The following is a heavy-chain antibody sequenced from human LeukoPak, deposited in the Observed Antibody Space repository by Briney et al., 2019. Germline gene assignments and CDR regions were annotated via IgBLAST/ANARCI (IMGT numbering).Heavy chain of an antibody. Sequence: GGSLRLSCVASGFTFSRNWMSWVRQAPVKGLEWVANIKTDGSETHYVDSVKGRFTISRDNAKNSLYLQMMSLRAEDTAVYYCGRIGVYGDTFGIWGQGTLVTVSS. J-gene: IGHJ3*02. V-gene: IGHV3-7*03. CDR2: IKTDGSET. CDR1: GFTFSRNW. D-gene: IGHD2-8*01. CDR3: GRIGVYGDTFGI.